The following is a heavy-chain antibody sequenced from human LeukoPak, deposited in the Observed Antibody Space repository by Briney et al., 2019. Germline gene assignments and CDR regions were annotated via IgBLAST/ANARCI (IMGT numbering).Heavy chain of an antibody. CDR3: ARRVFGSYSPFDY. J-gene: IGHJ4*02. CDR1: GYTFTGYY. CDR2: INPNSGGT. Sequence: GASVKVSCKASGYTFTGYYMHWVRQAPGQGLEWMGWINPNSGGTNYAQKFQGRVTMTRDTSISTAYMELSRLRSDDTAVYYCARRVFGSYSPFDYWGQGTLVTVSS. D-gene: IGHD1-26*01. V-gene: IGHV1-2*02.